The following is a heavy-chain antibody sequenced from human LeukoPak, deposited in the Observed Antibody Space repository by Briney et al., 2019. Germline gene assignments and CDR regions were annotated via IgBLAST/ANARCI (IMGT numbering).Heavy chain of an antibody. J-gene: IGHJ4*02. D-gene: IGHD6-6*01. Sequence: GGSLRLSCAASGFTFSSSGMSWVRQAPGKGLEWVSGISSSGSTIYYADSVKGRFTISRDNSKNTLYLQMNSLRAEDTAVYYCAKDVVATARLPGYWGQGTLVTVSS. V-gene: IGHV3-23*01. CDR1: GFTFSSSG. CDR2: ISSSGSTI. CDR3: AKDVVATARLPGY.